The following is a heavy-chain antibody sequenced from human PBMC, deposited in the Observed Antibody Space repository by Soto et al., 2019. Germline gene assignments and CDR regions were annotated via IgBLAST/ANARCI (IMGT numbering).Heavy chain of an antibody. V-gene: IGHV4-34*01. CDR2: INHSGCT. D-gene: IGHD3-3*01. CDR3: ATRITVFGLLIPPFDP. CDR1: VGSVNGYY. J-gene: IGHJ5*02. Sequence: PSETLSLTCAVYVGSVNGYYWKWIRQPPGKGLEWIGEINHSGCTHYNPSLKSRVTMSVDTSKNQFSLRLSSVTAADTAIYYCATRITVFGLLIPPFDPWGQGTQVTVSS.